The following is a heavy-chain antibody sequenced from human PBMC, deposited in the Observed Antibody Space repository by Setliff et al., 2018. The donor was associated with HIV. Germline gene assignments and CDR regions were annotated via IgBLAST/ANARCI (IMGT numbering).Heavy chain of an antibody. CDR2: IIPILGVA. Sequence: SVKVSCKASGGTFNTYVISWLRQAPGQGLEWMGGIIPILGVANYAQKFQGRLTITADKSTNTAYMELSSLKSDDTAMYYCARLLQGGNYAFDIWGQGTMVTVSS. D-gene: IGHD2-21*02. CDR1: GGTFNTYV. V-gene: IGHV1-69*10. CDR3: ARLLQGGNYAFDI. J-gene: IGHJ3*02.